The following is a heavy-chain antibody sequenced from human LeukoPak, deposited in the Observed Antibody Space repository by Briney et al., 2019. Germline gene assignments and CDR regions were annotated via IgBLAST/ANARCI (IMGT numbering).Heavy chain of an antibody. J-gene: IGHJ4*02. CDR1: GFTFSSYA. CDR3: AKEYSCSGFFDY. V-gene: IGHV3-23*01. Sequence: GGSLRLSCAASGFTFSSYAMSWVRQAPGKGLEWVSAISGDGAKTYYPDSVRGRFTISRDNSKNTLYLQMNSLSAEDTAVYYCAKEYSCSGFFDYWGQGTLVTVSS. D-gene: IGHD3-10*02. CDR2: ISGDGAKT.